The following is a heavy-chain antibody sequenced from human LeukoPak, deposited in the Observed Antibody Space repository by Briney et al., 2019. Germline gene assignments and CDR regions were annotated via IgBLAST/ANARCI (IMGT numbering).Heavy chain of an antibody. CDR3: ARDRDSSGLRDFCL. CDR1: GGSINSYY. V-gene: IGHV4-59*01. J-gene: IGHJ2*01. D-gene: IGHD3-22*01. CDR2: IYYSGNT. Sequence: SETLSLTCTVSGGSINSYYWSWIRQPPGKGLEWIGYIYYSGNTNYNPSLKSRVSISIDTSKNQLSLQLSSVTAADTAVYYCARDRDSSGLRDFCLWGRITIVTVSA.